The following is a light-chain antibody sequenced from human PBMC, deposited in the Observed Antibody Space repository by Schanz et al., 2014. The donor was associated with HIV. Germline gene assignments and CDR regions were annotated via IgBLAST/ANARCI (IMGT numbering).Light chain of an antibody. CDR3: QYFGNSGGT. CDR1: QRLSSSY. CDR2: GAS. J-gene: IGKJ4*01. Sequence: EIVLTQSPGSLSLSPGGRATLSCGASQRLSSSYLAWYQQKPGQAPRLVIYGASSRATGIPDRFSGSGSGTDFSLTISRLEPEDFAVYFCQYFGNSGGTFGGGTKVEIK. V-gene: IGKV3-20*01.